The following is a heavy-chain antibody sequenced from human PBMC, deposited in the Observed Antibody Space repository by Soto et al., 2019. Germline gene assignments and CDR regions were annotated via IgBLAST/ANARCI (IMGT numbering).Heavy chain of an antibody. CDR2: IYYSGST. D-gene: IGHD2-21*02. CDR3: ARFETANNWFDP. CDR1: GGSISYYY. Sequence: QVHLQESGPGLVKPSETLSLTCTVSGGSISYYYWSWIRQPPGKGLEWFGYIYYSGSTNYNPSLKSRVSISVDTSKNQFSLKLSSVTAADTAVYYCARFETANNWFDPWGQGTLVTVSS. V-gene: IGHV4-59*08. J-gene: IGHJ5*02.